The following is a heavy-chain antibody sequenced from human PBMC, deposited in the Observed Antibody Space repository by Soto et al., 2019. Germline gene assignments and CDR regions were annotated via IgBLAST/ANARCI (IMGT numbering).Heavy chain of an antibody. CDR3: GRVTIAVAGWAFDY. J-gene: IGHJ4*02. Sequence: GASVKVSCKASGYTFSNYDISWLRQAPGQGLEWMGWISTNNGNTDHAQKLQGRVTMTTDTSTTTAYMELRSLRSDDTAVYYCGRVTIAVAGWAFDYWGQGTLVTVSS. V-gene: IGHV1-18*04. CDR2: ISTNNGNT. CDR1: GYTFSNYD. D-gene: IGHD6-19*01.